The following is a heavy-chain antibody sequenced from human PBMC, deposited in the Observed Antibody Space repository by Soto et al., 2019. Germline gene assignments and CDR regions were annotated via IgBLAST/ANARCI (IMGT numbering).Heavy chain of an antibody. CDR1: GFTFSSYG. J-gene: IGHJ4*02. Sequence: QVQLVESGGGVVQPGRSLRLSCAASGFTFSSYGMHWVRQAPGKGLEWVAVIWYDGSNKYYADSVKGRFTISRDNSKNTMYLQMNSLRAEDTAVYYCARVGYSSGWYEVDYWGQGTLVTVSS. CDR2: IWYDGSNK. V-gene: IGHV3-33*01. CDR3: ARVGYSSGWYEVDY. D-gene: IGHD6-19*01.